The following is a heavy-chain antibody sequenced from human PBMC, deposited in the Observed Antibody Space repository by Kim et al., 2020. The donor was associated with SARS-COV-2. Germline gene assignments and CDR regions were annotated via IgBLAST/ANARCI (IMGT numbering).Heavy chain of an antibody. D-gene: IGHD3-10*01. V-gene: IGHV3-30-3*01. J-gene: IGHJ4*01. Sequence: GGSLRLSCAASGFTFSSYAMHWVRQAPGKGLEWVAVISYDGSNKYYADSVKGRFIISRDNSKNTLYLQMNSLRAEDTAVYYCARVYGSGSYYNPFDYWG. CDR1: GFTFSSYA. CDR2: ISYDGSNK. CDR3: ARVYGSGSYYNPFDY.